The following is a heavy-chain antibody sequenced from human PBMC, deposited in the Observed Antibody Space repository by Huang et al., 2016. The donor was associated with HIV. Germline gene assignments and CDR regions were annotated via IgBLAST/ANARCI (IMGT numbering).Heavy chain of an antibody. Sequence: QVQLVESGGGVVQPGTSLRLSCAASGFTFSNYAMNWVRQAPGKGRGGVAVISNEGSTKYYADSVKGRFTISRDNSKNTVYLQMNSLRAEDTAVYYCARSEPSRYYFDYWGQGTLVTVSS. V-gene: IGHV3-30-3*01. J-gene: IGHJ4*02. CDR2: ISNEGSTK. CDR3: ARSEPSRYYFDY. CDR1: GFTFSNYA.